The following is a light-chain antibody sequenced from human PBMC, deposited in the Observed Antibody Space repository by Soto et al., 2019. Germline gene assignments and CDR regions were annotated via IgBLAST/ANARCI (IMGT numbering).Light chain of an antibody. J-gene: IGKJ3*01. CDR1: QSINKNY. CDR2: GIS. CDR3: QQYGTSPFT. V-gene: IGKV3-20*01. Sequence: EIVLTQSPGTLSLSPGERATLSCRASQSINKNYFAWYQQKPSQGPRLLIYGISSRATGIPDRFSGSGSGTDFTLTISRLEPEDFAVYYCQQYGTSPFTFGPGTKVDIK.